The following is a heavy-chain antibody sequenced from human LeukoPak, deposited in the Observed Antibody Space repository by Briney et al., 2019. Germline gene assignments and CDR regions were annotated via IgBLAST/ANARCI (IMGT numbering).Heavy chain of an antibody. CDR3: ARGSTGTPYYYDSSGFGNDAFDI. CDR2: ISYDGTNK. Sequence: GGSLRLSCAASGFTFGSYAMHWVRQAPGKGLEWVAVISYDGTNKYYADSVKGRFTISRDNSKNTLYLQMNSLRAEDTAVYYCARGSTGTPYYYDSSGFGNDAFDIWGQGTVVTVSS. V-gene: IGHV3-30-3*01. D-gene: IGHD3-22*01. CDR1: GFTFGSYA. J-gene: IGHJ3*02.